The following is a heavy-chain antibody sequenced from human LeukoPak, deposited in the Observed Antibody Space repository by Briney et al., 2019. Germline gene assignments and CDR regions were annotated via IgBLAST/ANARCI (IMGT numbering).Heavy chain of an antibody. J-gene: IGHJ4*02. Sequence: GGSLRLSCAASGFTFSSYSMNWVRQAPGKGLEWVSSISSSSSYIYYADSVKGRFTISRDNAKNSLYLQMNSLRAEDTAVYYCARDQGEAYYFDYWGQGTLVTVSS. CDR1: GFTFSSYS. V-gene: IGHV3-21*01. CDR3: ARDQGEAYYFDY. CDR2: ISSSSSYI. D-gene: IGHD3-10*01.